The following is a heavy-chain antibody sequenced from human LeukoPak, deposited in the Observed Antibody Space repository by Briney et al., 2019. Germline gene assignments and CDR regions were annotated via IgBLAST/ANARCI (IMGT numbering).Heavy chain of an antibody. J-gene: IGHJ4*02. CDR1: GYTFTSYG. V-gene: IGHV1-18*01. Sequence: ASVKASCKASGYTFTSYGISWVRQAPGQGLEWMGWISAYNGNTNYAQKLQGRVTMTTDTSTSTAYMELRSLRSDDTAVYYCALGVYYYGSGSYRYWGQGTLVTVSS. CDR2: ISAYNGNT. CDR3: ALGVYYYGSGSYRY. D-gene: IGHD3-10*01.